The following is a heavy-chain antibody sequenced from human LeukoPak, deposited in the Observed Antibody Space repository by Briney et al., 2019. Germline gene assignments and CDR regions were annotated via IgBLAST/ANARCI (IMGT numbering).Heavy chain of an antibody. CDR2: IYPTDSDV. V-gene: IGHV5-51*01. D-gene: IGHD6-13*01. Sequence: GESLKISCKGSGYTFTRYWIGWVRQMPGKGLEWMGHIYPTDSDVKYSPSFQGQVTISADKSLNTAYLQWSNLKASDTAMYYCARRSRFAAAGNFDYWGQGTLVTVSS. J-gene: IGHJ4*02. CDR3: ARRSRFAAAGNFDY. CDR1: GYTFTRYW.